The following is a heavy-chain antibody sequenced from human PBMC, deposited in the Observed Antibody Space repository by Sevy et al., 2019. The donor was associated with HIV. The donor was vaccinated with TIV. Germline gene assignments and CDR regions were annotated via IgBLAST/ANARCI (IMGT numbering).Heavy chain of an antibody. CDR3: ARLSTARGESNWFDP. J-gene: IGHJ5*02. CDR2: IGAYNGNR. D-gene: IGHD3-16*01. V-gene: IGHV1-18*01. CDR1: GYTFSTYG. Sequence: ASVKVSCKASGYTFSTYGISWVRQAPGQGLEWMGWIGAYNGNRKYAQKFQDRITMTTDTSTSTAYMELRSLRPDDTAVYFCARLSTARGESNWFDPWGQGTLFTVSS.